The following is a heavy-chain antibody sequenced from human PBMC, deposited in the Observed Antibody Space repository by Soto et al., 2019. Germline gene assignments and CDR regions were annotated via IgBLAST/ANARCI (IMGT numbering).Heavy chain of an antibody. D-gene: IGHD5-18*01. CDR3: ARSAIATHWFFDL. CDR2: IYYTGYT. J-gene: IGHJ2*01. Sequence: PSETLSLTCTVSGGPISSSSYYWGWIRQAPGKGLEWLATIYYTGYTYHNPSLKSHVTISVDTSKNQFSLKLTSVTAAGTALYSCARSAIATHWFFDLWGRGTLVTVSS. CDR1: GGPISSSSYY. V-gene: IGHV4-39*01.